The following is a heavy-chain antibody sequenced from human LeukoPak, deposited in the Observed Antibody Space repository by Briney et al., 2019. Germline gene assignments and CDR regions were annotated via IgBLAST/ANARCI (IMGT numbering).Heavy chain of an antibody. Sequence: PSETLSLTCTVSSDSISTYYWSWIRQPPGKGLEWIGRIYTSGSTNCNPSLKSRVTISVDTSKNQFSLKLSSVTAADTAVYYCARRRTLSDDSSGYRPYWYFDLWGRGTLVTVSS. J-gene: IGHJ2*01. D-gene: IGHD3-22*01. V-gene: IGHV4-4*07. CDR3: ARRRTLSDDSSGYRPYWYFDL. CDR1: SDSISTYY. CDR2: IYTSGST.